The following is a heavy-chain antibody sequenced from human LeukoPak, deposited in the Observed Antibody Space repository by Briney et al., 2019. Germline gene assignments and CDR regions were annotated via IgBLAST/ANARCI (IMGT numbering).Heavy chain of an antibody. CDR2: IRYDGSNK. Sequence: GGSLRLSCAASGFTFSSYGMHWVRQAPGKGLEWVAFIRYDGSNKYYADSVKGRFTISRDNYKNTLYLQMHSLRAEDTAVYYCAKPELLWFGEFNYDYWGQGTLVTVSS. D-gene: IGHD3-10*01. CDR3: AKPELLWFGEFNYDY. J-gene: IGHJ4*02. CDR1: GFTFSSYG. V-gene: IGHV3-30*02.